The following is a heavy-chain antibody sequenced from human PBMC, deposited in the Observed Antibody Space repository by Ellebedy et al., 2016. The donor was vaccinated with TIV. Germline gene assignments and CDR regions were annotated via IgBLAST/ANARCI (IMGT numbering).Heavy chain of an antibody. Sequence: AASVKVSCKASGYTFTSFGIIWVRQAPGQGLEWMGWISWYNGNQKYGQTFQGRLTMTTDTSTSTAYMELRSLRPDDTAVYFCARGGNYYTSSGDYRYYFDYWGQGTLVTVSS. CDR1: GYTFTSFG. CDR3: ARGGNYYTSSGDYRYYFDY. V-gene: IGHV1-18*01. D-gene: IGHD2-21*02. J-gene: IGHJ4*02. CDR2: ISWYNGNQ.